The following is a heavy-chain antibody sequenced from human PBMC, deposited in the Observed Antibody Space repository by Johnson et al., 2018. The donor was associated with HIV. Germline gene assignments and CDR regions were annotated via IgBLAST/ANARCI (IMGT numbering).Heavy chain of an antibody. Sequence: VQLVESGGGLIQPGGSLRLSCAASGFTVSSNYMSWVRQAPGKGPEWVANIKQDGSEKYYVDSVKGRFTISRDNAKNSLYLQMNSLRAEDTAVYYCARVVPFVVPTARDDAFDICGQGTMVTVSS. CDR2: IKQDGSEK. CDR3: ARVVPFVVPTARDDAFDI. V-gene: IGHV3-7*01. CDR1: GFTVSSNY. D-gene: IGHD2-2*01. J-gene: IGHJ3*02.